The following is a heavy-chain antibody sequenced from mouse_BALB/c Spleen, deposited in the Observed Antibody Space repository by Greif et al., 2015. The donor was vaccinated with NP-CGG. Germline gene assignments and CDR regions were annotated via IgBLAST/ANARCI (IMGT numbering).Heavy chain of an antibody. J-gene: IGHJ3*01. CDR2: INPGSGGT. D-gene: IGHD4-1*01. V-gene: IGHV1-54*01. Sequence: QVQLQQSGAELVRPGTSVKVSCKASGYAFTNYLIEWVKQRPGQGLEWIGVINPGSGGTNYNEKFKGKATLAADKSPSTAYMQLSSLTSDDSAVYFCARANWDVFAYWGQGTLVTVSA. CDR1: GYAFTNYL. CDR3: ARANWDVFAY.